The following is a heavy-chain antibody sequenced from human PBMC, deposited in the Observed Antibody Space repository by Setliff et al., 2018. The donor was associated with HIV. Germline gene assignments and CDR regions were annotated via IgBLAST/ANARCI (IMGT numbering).Heavy chain of an antibody. V-gene: IGHV4-59*01. D-gene: IGHD1-26*01. CDR1: GGSISTYY. J-gene: IGHJ1*01. CDR2: IFYSGST. CDR3: ATLNSENRLGYCRH. Sequence: SETLSLTCTVSGGSISTYYWSWIRQPPGKGLEWIGYIFYSGSTNYNPSLRSRATMSVDTSKNRFSLKLSSVTAADTAVYFCATLNSENRLGYCRHWGQGTLVTV.